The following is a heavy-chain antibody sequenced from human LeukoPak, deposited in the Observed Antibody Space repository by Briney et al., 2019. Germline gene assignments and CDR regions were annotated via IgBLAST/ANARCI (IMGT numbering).Heavy chain of an antibody. Sequence: GASVKVSCKASGYTFTRYYMHSVRQAPGQGLEWMGIINPSDGVIDYAQKFQDRVTMTRDTSPSTGYMELSSLRSEDTAVYYCARSGSGSYVLDYWGQGTLVTVSS. D-gene: IGHD3-10*01. CDR2: INPSDGVI. V-gene: IGHV1-46*01. CDR1: GYTFTRYY. CDR3: ARSGSGSYVLDY. J-gene: IGHJ4*02.